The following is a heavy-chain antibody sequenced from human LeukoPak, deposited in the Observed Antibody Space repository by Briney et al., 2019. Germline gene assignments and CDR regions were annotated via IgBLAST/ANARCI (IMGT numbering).Heavy chain of an antibody. D-gene: IGHD3-22*01. CDR1: GGSIIGYY. Sequence: SETLSLTCTVSGGSIIGYYWSWIRQPPGKGLEWIGYIFSSGSTNYNPSLKSRVTISEDTSVNQFSLKLSSVTAADTDVNYCARHYYDRSDSYSFDYWGQGTLVTVSS. CDR2: IFSSGST. V-gene: IGHV4-59*08. J-gene: IGHJ4*02. CDR3: ARHYYDRSDSYSFDY.